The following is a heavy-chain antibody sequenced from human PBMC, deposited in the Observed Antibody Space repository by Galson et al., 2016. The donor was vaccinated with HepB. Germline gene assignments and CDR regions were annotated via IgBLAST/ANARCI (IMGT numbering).Heavy chain of an antibody. CDR2: ISYDGTKK. J-gene: IGHJ3*02. CDR3: ARDNSGNYYTSFDI. CDR1: GFTFSIYS. Sequence: SLRLSCAASGFTFSIYSIHWVRQAPGKGLEWVAVISYDGTKKYYADSVKGRFTLSRDNSKNTLYVQMDSLRTEDTAVYYCARDNSGNYYTSFDIWGQGTMVTVSS. V-gene: IGHV3-30-3*01. D-gene: IGHD1-26*01.